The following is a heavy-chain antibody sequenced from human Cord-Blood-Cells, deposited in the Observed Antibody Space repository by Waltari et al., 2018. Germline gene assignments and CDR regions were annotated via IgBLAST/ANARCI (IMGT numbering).Heavy chain of an antibody. CDR1: GGSFSGYY. J-gene: IGHJ4*02. Sequence: VQLQQWGAGLLKPSETLSLTCAVYGGSFSGYYWSWIRQPPGKGLEWIGEINHRGSTNYNPSLKSRVTISVDTSKNQFSLKLSSVTAADTAVYYCAREYGSGSYIFDYWGQGTLVTVSS. V-gene: IGHV4-34*01. CDR2: INHRGST. D-gene: IGHD3-10*01. CDR3: AREYGSGSYIFDY.